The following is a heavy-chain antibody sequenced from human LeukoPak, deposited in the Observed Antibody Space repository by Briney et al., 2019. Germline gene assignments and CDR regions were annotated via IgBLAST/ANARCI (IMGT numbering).Heavy chain of an antibody. V-gene: IGHV4-4*07. CDR1: GGSISSYY. CDR3: ARETSYDSSGYYKAFDI. D-gene: IGHD3-22*01. J-gene: IGHJ3*02. Sequence: SETLSLTCIVSGGSISSYYWSWIRQPAGKELEWIGRIYTSGTTNYNPSLRSRVTISIDTSKNQLSLKLISVTAADTAVYYCARETSYDSSGYYKAFDIWGQGTMVTVSS. CDR2: IYTSGTT.